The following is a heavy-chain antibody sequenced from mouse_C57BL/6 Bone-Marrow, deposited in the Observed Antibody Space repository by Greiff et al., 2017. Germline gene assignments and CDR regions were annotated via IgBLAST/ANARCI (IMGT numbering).Heavy chain of an antibody. CDR2: IYPRSGNT. CDR3: ARGGPYAAWFAY. J-gene: IGHJ3*01. Sequence: VQVVESGAELARPGASVKLSCKASGYTFTSYGISWVKQRTGQGLEWIGEIYPRSGNTYYNEKFKGKATLTADKSSSTAYMELRSLTSEDSAVYFCARGGPYAAWFAYWGQGTLVTVSA. CDR1: GYTFTSYG. V-gene: IGHV1-81*01. D-gene: IGHD1-1*01.